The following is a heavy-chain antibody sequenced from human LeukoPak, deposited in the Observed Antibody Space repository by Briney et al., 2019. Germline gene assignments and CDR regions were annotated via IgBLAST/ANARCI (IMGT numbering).Heavy chain of an antibody. D-gene: IGHD5-18*01. V-gene: IGHV3-30*04. CDR3: ARVVGTAMAN. CDR1: GFTFGSYA. J-gene: IGHJ4*02. CDR2: LSYDGSDK. Sequence: PGGSLRLSCAASGFTFGSYAMHWVRQAPGKGLEWVAVLSYDGSDKYYADSVKGRFTISRDNAKNSLYLQMNSLRAEDTAVYYCARVVGTAMANWGQGTLVTVSS.